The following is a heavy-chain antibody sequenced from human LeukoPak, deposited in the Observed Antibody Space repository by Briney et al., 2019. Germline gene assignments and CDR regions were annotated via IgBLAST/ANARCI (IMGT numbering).Heavy chain of an antibody. D-gene: IGHD5-12*01. CDR2: IYYSGST. CDR3: AREGTSGYGGYNWFDP. Sequence: PSETLSLTCTVSGGSVSSGGYYWSWIRHHPGKGLEWIGYIYYSGSTYYNPCLESRVTISVDTSKNQFSLKLSSVTAADTAVYYCAREGTSGYGGYNWFDPWGQGTLVTVSS. CDR1: GGSVSSGGYY. V-gene: IGHV4-31*03. J-gene: IGHJ5*02.